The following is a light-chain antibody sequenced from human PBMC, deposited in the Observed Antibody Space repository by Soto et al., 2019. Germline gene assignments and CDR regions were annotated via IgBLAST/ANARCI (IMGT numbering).Light chain of an antibody. Sequence: QSAVTQPASVSGSPGQSITISCTGTNNVIGLYNYVSWYQQHPGKAPKLMIYGVTNRPSGVSNRFSGSKSGNTASLTISGLQPEDEADYFCSSYTTTTLEIFGTGTKLTVL. V-gene: IGLV2-14*01. J-gene: IGLJ1*01. CDR3: SSYTTTTLEI. CDR1: NNVIGLYNY. CDR2: GVT.